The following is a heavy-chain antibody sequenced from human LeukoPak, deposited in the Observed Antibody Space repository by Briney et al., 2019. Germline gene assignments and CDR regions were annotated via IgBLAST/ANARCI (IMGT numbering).Heavy chain of an antibody. Sequence: GGSLRLSCVASGFTVSSYAMSWVRQAPGKGLEWVSAISGSGGSTYYADSVKGRFTISRDNSKNTLYLQMNSLRAEDTAVYYCAKDPSYYDSSGYPVPVFDYWGQGTLVTVSS. D-gene: IGHD3-22*01. V-gene: IGHV3-23*01. CDR3: AKDPSYYDSSGYPVPVFDY. CDR1: GFTVSSYA. J-gene: IGHJ4*02. CDR2: ISGSGGST.